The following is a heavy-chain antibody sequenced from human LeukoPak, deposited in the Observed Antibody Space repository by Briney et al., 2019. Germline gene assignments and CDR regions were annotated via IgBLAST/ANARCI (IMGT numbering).Heavy chain of an antibody. CDR1: GFTFSTKS. Sequence: GGSLTLSCAVSGFTFSTKSMNWLRQAPGKGLEWLSYISADSGNTYYADSVKGRFTISRDNAKNSLYLQMNSLRDEDTAVYYCASRDYFDYWGQGTLVTVSS. J-gene: IGHJ4*02. CDR2: ISADSGNT. CDR3: ASRDYFDY. V-gene: IGHV3-48*02.